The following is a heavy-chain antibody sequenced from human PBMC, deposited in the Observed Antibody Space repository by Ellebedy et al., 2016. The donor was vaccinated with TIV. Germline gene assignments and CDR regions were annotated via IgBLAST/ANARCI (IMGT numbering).Heavy chain of an antibody. CDR3: AKLDSYDVLTGEDY. D-gene: IGHD3-9*01. J-gene: IGHJ4*02. V-gene: IGHV3-23*01. Sequence: PGGSLRLSCAASGFTFSSLAMNRVRQAPGKGLEWVSGISGSGGSTYYTDSVKGRFSISRDNSKHTLYLQMNSLRADDSAVFYCAKLDSYDVLTGEDYWGQGTLVTVSS. CDR2: ISGSGGST. CDR1: GFTFSSLA.